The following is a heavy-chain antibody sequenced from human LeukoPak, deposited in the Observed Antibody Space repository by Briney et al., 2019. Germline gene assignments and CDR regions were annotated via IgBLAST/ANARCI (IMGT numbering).Heavy chain of an antibody. D-gene: IGHD3-10*01. V-gene: IGHV3-66*01. CDR2: IYSGGST. CDR1: GFTVSSNY. J-gene: IGHJ3*02. CDR3: ARGTYGSGAHDAFDI. Sequence: GGSLRLFCAASGFTVSSNYMSWVRQAPGKGLEWVSVIYSGGSTYYADSVKGRFTISRDNSKNTLYLQMNSLRAEDTAVYYCARGTYGSGAHDAFDIWGQGTMVTVSS.